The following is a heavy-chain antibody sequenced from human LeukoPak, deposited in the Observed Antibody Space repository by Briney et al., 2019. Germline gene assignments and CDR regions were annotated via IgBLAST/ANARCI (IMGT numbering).Heavy chain of an antibody. J-gene: IGHJ4*02. CDR3: ARGVRYFDWLEYDY. D-gene: IGHD3-9*01. Sequence: ASVKVSCKASGYTFTSYDINWVRQATGQGLEWMGWMTPNSGNTGYAQKFQGRVTMTRNTSISTAYMELSSLRSEDTAVYYCARGVRYFDWLEYDYWGQGTLVTVSS. V-gene: IGHV1-8*01. CDR1: GYTFTSYD. CDR2: MTPNSGNT.